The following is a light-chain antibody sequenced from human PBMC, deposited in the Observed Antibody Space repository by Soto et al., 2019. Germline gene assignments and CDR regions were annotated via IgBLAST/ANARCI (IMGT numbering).Light chain of an antibody. Sequence: EIVLTQSPATLSLSPGERAALSCRASQSVSSYLAWYQQKPGQAPRLLIYDASKRATGIPARFSGSGYGTDFTLTISSLEPEDFAVYYCQQRSNWPPRLTFGGGTKVEIK. V-gene: IGKV3-11*01. CDR3: QQRSNWPPRLT. J-gene: IGKJ4*02. CDR2: DAS. CDR1: QSVSSY.